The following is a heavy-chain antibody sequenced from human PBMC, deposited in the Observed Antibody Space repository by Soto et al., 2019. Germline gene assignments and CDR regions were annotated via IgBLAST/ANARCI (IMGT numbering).Heavy chain of an antibody. V-gene: IGHV3-30*18. Sequence: QVQLVESGGGVVQPGRSLRLSCAASGFTFSSYGMHWVRQAPGKGLEWVAVISYDGSNKYYADSMKGRFTISRDNSKNTLYLQMNSLRAEDTAVYYCAKDRDYYGSGSVFDYWGQGTLVTVSS. CDR1: GFTFSSYG. D-gene: IGHD3-10*01. CDR3: AKDRDYYGSGSVFDY. J-gene: IGHJ4*02. CDR2: ISYDGSNK.